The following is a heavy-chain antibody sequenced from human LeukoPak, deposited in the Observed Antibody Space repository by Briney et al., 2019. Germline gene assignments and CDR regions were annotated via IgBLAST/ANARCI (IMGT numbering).Heavy chain of an antibody. J-gene: IGHJ3*02. D-gene: IGHD2-15*01. Sequence: ASVKVSCKASGYTFTGYYMHWVRQAPGQGLEWMGWINPNSGGTNYAQKFQGRVTMTRDTSISTAYMELSRLRSGDTAVYYCARDLLDIVVVVAARNAFDIWGQGTMVTVSS. CDR1: GYTFTGYY. CDR3: ARDLLDIVVVVAARNAFDI. V-gene: IGHV1-2*02. CDR2: INPNSGGT.